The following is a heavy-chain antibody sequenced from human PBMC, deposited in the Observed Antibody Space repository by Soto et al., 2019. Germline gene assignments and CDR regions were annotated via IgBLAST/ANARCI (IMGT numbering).Heavy chain of an antibody. D-gene: IGHD1-1*01. Sequence: GGSLRLSCAASGFTFSSYAMHWVRQAPGKGLEWVSDICTNGSSKHYADSVKGRFSISRDNAKNTLYLQMNSLRAEDTAVYYCARGPWSAFDYWGQGTLVTVSS. V-gene: IGHV3-48*01. CDR1: GFTFSSYA. J-gene: IGHJ4*02. CDR2: ICTNGSSK. CDR3: ARGPWSAFDY.